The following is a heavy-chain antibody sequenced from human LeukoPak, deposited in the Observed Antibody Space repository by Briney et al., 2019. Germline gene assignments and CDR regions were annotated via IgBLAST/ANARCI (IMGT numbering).Heavy chain of an antibody. CDR3: ARTHDYGDYVDY. J-gene: IGHJ4*02. V-gene: IGHV3-21*01. Sequence: GVSLRLSCAASGNYWMHWVRQAPGKGLEWVSSISSSSSYIYYADSVKGRFTISRDNAKNSLYLQMNSLRAEDTAVYYCARTHDYGDYVDYWGQGTLVTVSS. CDR2: ISSSSSYI. CDR1: GNYW. D-gene: IGHD4-17*01.